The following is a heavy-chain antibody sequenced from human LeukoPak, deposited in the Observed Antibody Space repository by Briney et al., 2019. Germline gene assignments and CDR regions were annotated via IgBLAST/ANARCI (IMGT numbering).Heavy chain of an antibody. Sequence: GASVKVSCKASGFTFTNYGISWVRQAPGQGLEWMGIINPSGGSTSYAQKFQGRATMTRDTSTSTVYMELSSLRSEDTAVYYCARWDYGDYGDVDYWGQGTLVTVSS. V-gene: IGHV1-46*01. D-gene: IGHD4-17*01. CDR1: GFTFTNYG. CDR3: ARWDYGDYGDVDY. CDR2: INPSGGST. J-gene: IGHJ4*02.